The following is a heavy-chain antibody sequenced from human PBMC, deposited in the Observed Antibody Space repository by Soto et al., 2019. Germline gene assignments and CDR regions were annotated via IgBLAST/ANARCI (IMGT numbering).Heavy chain of an antibody. J-gene: IGHJ4*02. CDR3: VTNSGWYRIVH. D-gene: IGHD6-19*01. V-gene: IGHV3-23*01. Sequence: GGSLRLSCVAFEFTFSTYAMTWVRQAPGKGLEWVSGISGSGATTYYADSVKGRFTISRDNSKDTLYLQLNSLRVEDTAIYYCVTNSGWYRIVHWGQGILVSVS. CDR2: ISGSGATT. CDR1: EFTFSTYA.